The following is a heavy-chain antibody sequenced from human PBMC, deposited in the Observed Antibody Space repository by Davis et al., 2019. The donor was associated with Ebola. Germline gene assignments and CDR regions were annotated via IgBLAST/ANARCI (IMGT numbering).Heavy chain of an antibody. CDR2: ISAYNGNT. J-gene: IGHJ4*02. CDR1: GYTFSSYF. CDR3: ARDISSYYDSSGYDY. V-gene: IGHV1-18*04. D-gene: IGHD3-22*01. Sequence: AASVKVSCKASGYTFSSYFMHWVRQAPGQGLEWMGWISAYNGNTNYAQRFQDRVTMTTDTSTNTAYMEVRSLRSDDTAVYYCARDISSYYDSSGYDYWGRGTLVTVSS.